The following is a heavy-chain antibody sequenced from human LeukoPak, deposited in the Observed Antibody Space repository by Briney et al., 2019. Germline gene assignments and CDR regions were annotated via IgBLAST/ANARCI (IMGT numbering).Heavy chain of an antibody. J-gene: IGHJ4*02. CDR2: VTGNGGST. Sequence: GGSLRLSCAASGFTFSSYSMNWVRQAPGKGLEWVSTVTGNGGSTYYADSVKGRFTISRDNSKNTLYLQMNSLRAEDTAVYYCAKDPMVRGLTYDCWGQGTLVTVSS. CDR1: GFTFSSYS. CDR3: AKDPMVRGLTYDC. V-gene: IGHV3-23*01. D-gene: IGHD3-10*01.